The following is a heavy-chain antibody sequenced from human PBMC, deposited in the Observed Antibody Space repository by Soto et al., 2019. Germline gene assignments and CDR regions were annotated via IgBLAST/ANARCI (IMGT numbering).Heavy chain of an antibody. CDR1: GGTFSSYA. V-gene: IGHV1-69*05. D-gene: IGHD2-2*01. Sequence: GASVKVSCKASGGTFSSYAISCARQAPEKELEWMGGIILIFGTANYAQKSHGRVTITRNTSISTAYMELRSLSFDDTAVYYCARVIGYCFCTSYRDEWFGHWGQGTRVT. CDR3: ARVIGYCFCTSYRDEWFGH. J-gene: IGHJ5*02. CDR2: IILIFGTA.